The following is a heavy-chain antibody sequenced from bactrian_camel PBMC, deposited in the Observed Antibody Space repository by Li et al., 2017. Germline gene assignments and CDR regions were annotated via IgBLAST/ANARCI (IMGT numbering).Heavy chain of an antibody. D-gene: IGHD1*01. CDR2: SYPGAGVL. CDR1: GYFSSTYC. J-gene: IGHJ2*01. V-gene: IGHV3S1*01. CDR3: VAARYCKKVTDLDRYREV. Sequence: HVQLVESGGGSVQAGGSLRLSCAASGYFSSTYCLGWFRQAPGKGREGVAASYPGAGVLDYSDSVKGRFAISRDDAGGALYLQMDNLEPEDTAMYYCVAARYCKKVTDLDRYREVSGQGTQVTVS.